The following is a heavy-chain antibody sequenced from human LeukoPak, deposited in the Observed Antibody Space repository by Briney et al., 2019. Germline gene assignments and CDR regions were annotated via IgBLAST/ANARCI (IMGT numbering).Heavy chain of an antibody. D-gene: IGHD3-3*01. J-gene: IGHJ5*02. CDR2: INPNSGGT. Sequence: ASVKVSCKASGGTFSSYAISWVRQAPEQGLEWMGWINPNSGGTNYAQKFQGRVTMTRDTSISTAYMELSRLRSDDTAVYYCARDNYDFWSGYYPKYNWFDPWGQGTLVTVSS. V-gene: IGHV1-2*02. CDR1: GGTFSSYA. CDR3: ARDNYDFWSGYYPKYNWFDP.